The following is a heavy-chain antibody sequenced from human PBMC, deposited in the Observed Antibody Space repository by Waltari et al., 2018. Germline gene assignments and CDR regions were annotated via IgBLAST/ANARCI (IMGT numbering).Heavy chain of an antibody. J-gene: IGHJ6*02. CDR2: IYSGGST. CDR1: GFTVSSNY. CDR3: ARDSPLQTYYYDSSGYSNYYYGMDV. Sequence: EVQLVASGGGLIQPGGSLRLSCAASGFTVSSNYLSWVRKAPGKGLEWVSVIYSGGSTYYADSVKGRFTISRDNSKNTLYLQMNSLRAEDTAVYYCARDSPLQTYYYDSSGYSNYYYGMDVWGQGTTVTVSS. D-gene: IGHD3-22*01. V-gene: IGHV3-53*01.